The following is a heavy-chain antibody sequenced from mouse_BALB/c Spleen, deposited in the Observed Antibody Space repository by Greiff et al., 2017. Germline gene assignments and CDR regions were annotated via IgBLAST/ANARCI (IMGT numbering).Heavy chain of an antibody. Sequence: EVQGVESGGDLVKPGGSLKFSCAASGFTFRGYDMYWVSQTPAKSLEWVATISIGGGYTYYPDSVKGRFTISRDNAKNTLYLQMSSLKSEDTAMYYCARQGIYYRYDGGAFAYWGQGTLVTVSA. V-gene: IGHV5-6*01. CDR2: ISIGGGYT. D-gene: IGHD2-14*01. J-gene: IGHJ3*01. CDR3: ARQGIYYRYDGGAFAY. CDR1: GFTFRGYD.